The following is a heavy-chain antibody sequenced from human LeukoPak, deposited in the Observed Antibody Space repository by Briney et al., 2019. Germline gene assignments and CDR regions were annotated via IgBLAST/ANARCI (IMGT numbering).Heavy chain of an antibody. D-gene: IGHD2-8*02. J-gene: IGHJ4*02. Sequence: PSETLSLTCAVYGGSFSGYYWSWIRQPPGKGLEWIGEINHSGSTNYNPSLKSRVTIPVDTSKNQFSLKLSSVTAADTAVYYCAAVGSGTGAFDYWGQGTLVTVSS. CDR1: GGSFSGYY. CDR2: INHSGST. CDR3: AAVGSGTGAFDY. V-gene: IGHV4-34*01.